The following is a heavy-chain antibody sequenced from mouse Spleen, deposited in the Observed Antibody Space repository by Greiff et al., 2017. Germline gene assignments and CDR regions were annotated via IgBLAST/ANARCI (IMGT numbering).Heavy chain of an antibody. CDR3: ARIGWDHFDY. J-gene: IGHJ2*01. Sequence: DLVKPGASVKLSCKASGYTFTSYWINWIKQRPGQGLEWIGRIAPGSGSTYYNEMFKGKATLTVDTSSSTAYIQLSSLSSEDSAVYFCARIGWDHFDYWGQGTTLTVSS. CDR2: IAPGSGST. D-gene: IGHD4-1*01. V-gene: IGHV1S41*01. CDR1: GYTFTSYW.